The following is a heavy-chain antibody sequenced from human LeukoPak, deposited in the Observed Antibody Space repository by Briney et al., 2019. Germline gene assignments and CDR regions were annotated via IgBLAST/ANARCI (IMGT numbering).Heavy chain of an antibody. CDR3: ARDYSSGWPNFDY. Sequence: ASVNVSCTASGYTFTSYDINWVRQATGQGLEWMGWMNPNSGNTGYAQKFQGRVTMTRNTSISTAYMELSSLRSEDTAVYYCARDYSSGWPNFDYWGQGTLVTVSS. V-gene: IGHV1-8*01. J-gene: IGHJ4*02. CDR1: GYTFTSYD. CDR2: MNPNSGNT. D-gene: IGHD6-19*01.